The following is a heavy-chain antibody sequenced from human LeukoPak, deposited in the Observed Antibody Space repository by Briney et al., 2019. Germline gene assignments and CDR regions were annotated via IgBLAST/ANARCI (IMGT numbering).Heavy chain of an antibody. CDR1: GGSFSGYY. CDR3: ARGGVTIFGVVINEEYYFDY. Sequence: SETLSLTCAVYGGSFSGYYWSWIRQPPGKGLEWIGEINHSGSTNYNPSLMSRVAMSVDTSKNQFSLNLRSVTAADTAVYYCARGGVTIFGVVINEEYYFDYWGQGALVTVSS. J-gene: IGHJ4*02. V-gene: IGHV4-34*01. D-gene: IGHD3-3*01. CDR2: INHSGST.